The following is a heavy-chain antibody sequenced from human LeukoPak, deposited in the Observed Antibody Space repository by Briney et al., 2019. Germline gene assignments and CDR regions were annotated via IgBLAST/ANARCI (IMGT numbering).Heavy chain of an antibody. Sequence: GGSLRLSCAASGFTFSSYSINWVRQAPGRGLEWVSSISSSSSYVYYADSVKGRFTISRDNAKNSLYLQMNSLRAEDTAVYYCARVLEAAAFDYWGQGTLVTVSS. J-gene: IGHJ4*02. V-gene: IGHV3-21*01. CDR2: ISSSSSYV. CDR1: GFTFSSYS. D-gene: IGHD6-13*01. CDR3: ARVLEAAAFDY.